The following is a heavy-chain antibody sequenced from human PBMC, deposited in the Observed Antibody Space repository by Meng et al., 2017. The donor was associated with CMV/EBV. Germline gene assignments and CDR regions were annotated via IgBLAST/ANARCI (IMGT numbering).Heavy chain of an antibody. CDR3: AKAPRDYYGMDV. V-gene: IGHV3-15*01. CDR2: IKSKTDGGTT. J-gene: IGHJ6*02. CDR1: GFTFSNAW. Sequence: GESLKISCAASGFTFSNAWMSWVRQAPGKGLEWVGRIKSKTDGGTTDYAAPVKGRFTISRDDSKNTLYLQMNSLRAEDTAVYYCAKAPRDYYGMDVWGQGTTVTVSS.